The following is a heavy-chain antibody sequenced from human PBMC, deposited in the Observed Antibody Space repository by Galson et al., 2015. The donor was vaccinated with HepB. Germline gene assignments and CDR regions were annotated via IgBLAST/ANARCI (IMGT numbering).Heavy chain of an antibody. J-gene: IGHJ6*02. D-gene: IGHD3-3*01. CDR1: GFTFSSYA. CDR3: ARGEGYDPSDYYYYGMDV. CDR2: MSYDGSNK. Sequence: SLRLSCAASGFTFSSYAMHWVRQAPGKGLEWVAVMSYDGSNKYYADSVKGRFTISRDNSKNTLYLQMNSLRAEDTAVYYCARGEGYDPSDYYYYGMDVWGQGTTVTVSS. V-gene: IGHV3-30*04.